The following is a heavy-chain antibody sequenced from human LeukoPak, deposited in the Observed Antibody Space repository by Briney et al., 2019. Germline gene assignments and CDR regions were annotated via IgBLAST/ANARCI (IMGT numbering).Heavy chain of an antibody. J-gene: IGHJ6*03. CDR3: ARREDYMDV. Sequence: PAETLSLTCDVSGYSISSGYSWGWIRQPPGKGLEWIGSIYHTGTTYYNPSLKSRLTISVDTSKNQFSLKMTSVTAAATAVYHCARREDYMDVWGKGTAVTVSS. CDR2: IYHTGTT. CDR1: GYSISSGYS. V-gene: IGHV4-38-2*01.